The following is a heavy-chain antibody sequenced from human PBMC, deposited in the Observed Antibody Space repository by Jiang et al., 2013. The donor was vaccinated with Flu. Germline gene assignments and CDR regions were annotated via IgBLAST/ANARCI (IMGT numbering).Heavy chain of an antibody. Sequence: GAEVKKPGSSVKVSCKASGASFSDYAFSWVRQAPGQGLEWMGVFIPMVPRTHYAQKFQGRVTITADRSTNTVYMELNSLTSEDTAMYYCASDPSHYLAGVQPFFDHWGQGTLVTVSS. J-gene: IGHJ4*02. V-gene: IGHV1-69*06. CDR3: ASDPSHYLAGVQPFFDH. CDR1: GASFSDYA. CDR2: FIPMVPRT. D-gene: IGHD6-19*01.